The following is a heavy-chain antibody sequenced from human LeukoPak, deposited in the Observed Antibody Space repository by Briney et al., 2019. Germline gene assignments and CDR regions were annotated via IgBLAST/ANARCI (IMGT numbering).Heavy chain of an antibody. V-gene: IGHV4-30-2*01. CDR2: IYHSGST. CDR1: GGSISSGGYS. Sequence: SETLSPTCAVSGGSISSGGYSWSWIRQPPGKGLEWIGYIYHSGSTYYNPSLKSRVTISVDRSKNQFSLKLSSVTATDTAVYYCARGRPGTPFDYWGQGTLVTVSS. D-gene: IGHD6-6*01. J-gene: IGHJ4*02. CDR3: ARGRPGTPFDY.